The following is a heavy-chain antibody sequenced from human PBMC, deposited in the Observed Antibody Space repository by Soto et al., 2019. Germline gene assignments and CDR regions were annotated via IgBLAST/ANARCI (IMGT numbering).Heavy chain of an antibody. D-gene: IGHD3-3*01. CDR3: ERDQSITTFGTHKYNWFHP. J-gene: IGHJ5*02. Sequence: AETHRRTKAVSGGLISSSNWWGWGRQPPGKELEWIGEIYHSGSTNYHPSLKSRVTISVDKSKNQFSLKLSPVTAAAKELYYRERDQSITTFGTHKYNWFHPWGQGTLFSVS. CDR2: IYHSGST. CDR1: GGLISSSNW. V-gene: IGHV4-4*02.